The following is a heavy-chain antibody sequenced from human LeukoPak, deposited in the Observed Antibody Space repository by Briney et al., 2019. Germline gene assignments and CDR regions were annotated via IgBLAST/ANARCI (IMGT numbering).Heavy chain of an antibody. J-gene: IGHJ6*02. CDR1: GYTFTGYY. Sequence: GASVKVSCKASGYTFTGYYMHWVRQAPGQGLEWMGWMNPNSGNTGYAQKFQGRVTMTRNTSISTAYMELSSLRSEDTAVYYCARGGMVFFPDTHYAVWGQGTTVTVSS. CDR2: MNPNSGNT. CDR3: ARGGMVFFPDTHYAV. D-gene: IGHD2-8*01. V-gene: IGHV1-8*02.